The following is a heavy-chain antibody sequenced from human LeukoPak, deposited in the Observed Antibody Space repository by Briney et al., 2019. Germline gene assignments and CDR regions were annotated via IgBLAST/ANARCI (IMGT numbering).Heavy chain of an antibody. CDR2: IYYSGNT. CDR1: GGSVSSDSCY. V-gene: IGHV4-61*01. D-gene: IGHD3-16*02. CDR3: ARGRSWYDYVWGSYRPFDY. J-gene: IGHJ4*02. Sequence: SGTLSLTCTVSGGSVSSDSCYWSWIRQPPGKGLECIGYIYYSGNTNYNPSLKSRVTISIDTSKNQFSLKLSSVTAADTAVYYCARGRSWYDYVWGSYRPFDYWGQGTLVTVSS.